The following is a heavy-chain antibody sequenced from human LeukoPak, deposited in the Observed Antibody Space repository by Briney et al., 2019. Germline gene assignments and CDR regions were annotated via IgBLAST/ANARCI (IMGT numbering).Heavy chain of an antibody. CDR2: ISAYNGNT. V-gene: IGHV1-18*01. CDR3: ARGGGSGWWFPVDY. Sequence: ASVKVSCKASGYTLTSYGISWVRQAPGQRLEWVGWISAYNGNTNYAQKLQGRVTMTTNTSTSTAYMELRSLRSDDTAVYYCARGGGSGWWFPVDYWGQGTLVTVSS. CDR1: GYTLTSYG. J-gene: IGHJ4*02. D-gene: IGHD6-19*01.